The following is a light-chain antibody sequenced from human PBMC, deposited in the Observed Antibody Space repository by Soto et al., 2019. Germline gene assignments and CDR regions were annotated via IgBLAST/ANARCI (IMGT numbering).Light chain of an antibody. CDR1: QSVSSSY. V-gene: IGKV3-20*01. Sequence: EIVLTQSPGTLSLSPGERATLSCRASQSVSSSYLAWYQQKPGQAPRLLIYGASSSATGIPDRFSGSGSGTEFTLTISRLEPEDFAVYYCQQYGRSPWTFGQGTKVEI. J-gene: IGKJ1*01. CDR3: QQYGRSPWT. CDR2: GAS.